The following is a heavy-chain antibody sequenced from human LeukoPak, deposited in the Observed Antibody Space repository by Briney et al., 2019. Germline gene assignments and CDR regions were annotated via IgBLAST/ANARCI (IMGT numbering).Heavy chain of an antibody. J-gene: IGHJ4*02. V-gene: IGHV3-23*01. CDR1: GFTFSSYA. D-gene: IGHD6-19*01. Sequence: GGSLRLSCAAFGFTFSSYAMSWVRQAPGKGLEWVSAVSGSGGSTYYADSVKGRFTISRDNSKSTLYLQMNSLRAEDTAVYYCAKLPVAGLYFDYWGQGTLVTVSS. CDR3: AKLPVAGLYFDY. CDR2: VSGSGGST.